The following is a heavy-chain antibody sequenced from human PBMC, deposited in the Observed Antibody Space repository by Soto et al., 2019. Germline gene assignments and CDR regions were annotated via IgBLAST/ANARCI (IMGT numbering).Heavy chain of an antibody. CDR3: ARRELTRIEVMDV. CDR2: INPRNGDK. J-gene: IGHJ6*04. CDR1: GYTFVDHY. V-gene: IGHV1-2*02. D-gene: IGHD3-9*01. Sequence: ASVKVSCNTSGYTFVDHYLYWVRQAPGQGLEWMGWINPRNGDKKYAQKFQGRVTMIRDTIITTTYMDLSALTSDDTAVYYCARRELTRIEVMDVWGAGTTVTVSS.